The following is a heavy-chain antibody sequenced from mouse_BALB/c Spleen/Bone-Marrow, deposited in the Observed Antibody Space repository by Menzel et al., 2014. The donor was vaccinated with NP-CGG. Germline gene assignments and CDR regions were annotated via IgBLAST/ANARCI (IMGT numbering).Heavy chain of an antibody. CDR2: IDTSDSYT. CDR3: ARGGHDFSLDY. D-gene: IGHD2-4*01. CDR1: GYTFTDNW. V-gene: IGHV1-69*01. Sequence: QVQLQQSGAELGMPGASVKMSCKASGYTFTDNWIYWVKQRPGQGLEWIGAIDTSDSYTNYNQKFMGKASLTVDASSSTAYVQVSSLTSGDSAVYYCARGGHDFSLDYWGQGTSVTVSS. J-gene: IGHJ4*01.